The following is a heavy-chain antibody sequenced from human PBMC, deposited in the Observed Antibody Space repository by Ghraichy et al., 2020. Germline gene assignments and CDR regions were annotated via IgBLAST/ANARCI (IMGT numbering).Heavy chain of an antibody. J-gene: IGHJ4*02. CDR2: IYYSGST. D-gene: IGHD4-11*01. Sequence: SETLSLTCTVSGGSISSYYWSWIRQPPGKGLEWIGDIYYSGSTNYNPSLKSRVTISVDTSKNQFSLKLSSVTAADTAVYYCARHDYSPPYYFDYWGQGTLVTVSS. V-gene: IGHV4-59*08. CDR3: ARHDYSPPYYFDY. CDR1: GGSISSYY.